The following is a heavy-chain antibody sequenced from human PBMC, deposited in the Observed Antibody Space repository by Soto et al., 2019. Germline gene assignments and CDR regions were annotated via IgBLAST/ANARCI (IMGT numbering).Heavy chain of an antibody. V-gene: IGHV4-31*03. CDR3: ARVIQYDFWSGYYRRLYYFDY. CDR1: GGSISSGGYY. D-gene: IGHD3-3*01. J-gene: IGHJ4*02. Sequence: PSETLSLTCTVSGGSISSGGYYWSWIRQHPGKGLEWIGYIYYSGSTYYNPSLKSRVTISVDTSKNQFSLKLSSVTAADTAVYYCARVIQYDFWSGYYRRLYYFDYWGQGTLVTVSS. CDR2: IYYSGST.